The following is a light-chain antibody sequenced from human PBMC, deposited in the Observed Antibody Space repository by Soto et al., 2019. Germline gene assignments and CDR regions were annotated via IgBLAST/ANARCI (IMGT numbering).Light chain of an antibody. J-gene: IGKJ3*01. CDR1: QSVSSY. Sequence: EIVLTQSPATLSLSPGERATLSCRASQSVSSYLAWYQQQPGQAPRLLIYDASNRATGIPARFSGSGSGTDFTLTISSLEPEDFAVYYCQQRSNPIFTFGPGTKVDIK. CDR3: QQRSNPIFT. V-gene: IGKV3-11*01. CDR2: DAS.